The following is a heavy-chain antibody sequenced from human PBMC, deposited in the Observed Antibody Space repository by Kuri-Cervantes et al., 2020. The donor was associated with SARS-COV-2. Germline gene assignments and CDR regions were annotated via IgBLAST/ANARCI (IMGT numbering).Heavy chain of an antibody. V-gene: IGHV1-18*01. CDR3: ARELRNGHYYDSSGYYQHAYFDY. Sequence: ASVKVSCKASGYTFTSYGISWVRQAPGQGLEWMGWISAYNGNTNYAQKLQGRVTMTTDTSTSTAYMELSSLRSEDTAVYYCARELRNGHYYDSSGYYQHAYFDYWGQGTLVTVSS. CDR1: GYTFTSYG. J-gene: IGHJ4*02. CDR2: ISAYNGNT. D-gene: IGHD3-22*01.